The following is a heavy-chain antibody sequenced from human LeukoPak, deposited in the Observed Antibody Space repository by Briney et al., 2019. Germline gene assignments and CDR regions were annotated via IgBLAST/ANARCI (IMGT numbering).Heavy chain of an antibody. CDR1: GGSVSSGSYY. J-gene: IGHJ4*02. CDR2: IYYTGST. V-gene: IGHV4-61*01. D-gene: IGHD1-26*01. CDR3: ARGGIKGSTGPRSFDY. Sequence: SETLSLTCTVSGGSVSSGSYYWSWIRQPPGKGLEWIGFIYYTGSTNYNPSLKSRVTISVYTSKSQFSLKLSSVTAADTAVYYCARGGIKGSTGPRSFDYWGQGTLVTVSS.